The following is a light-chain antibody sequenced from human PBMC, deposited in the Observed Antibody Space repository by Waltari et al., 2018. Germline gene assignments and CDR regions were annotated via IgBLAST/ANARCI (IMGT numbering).Light chain of an antibody. V-gene: IGLV2-11*01. CDR1: GSDVGDYNS. Sequence: QSALTQPRSVSGSPGQSVTISCPGTGSDVGDYNSVSWYQQHPGKAPKLVIYDVTKRPSGFPDRFSGSKSGNSASLTVSGLQAEDEADYYCCSYAGTWVFGGWTKLTVL. CDR3: CSYAGTWV. J-gene: IGLJ3*02. CDR2: DVT.